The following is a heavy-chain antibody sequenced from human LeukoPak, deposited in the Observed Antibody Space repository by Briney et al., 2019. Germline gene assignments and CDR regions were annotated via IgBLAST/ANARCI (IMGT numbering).Heavy chain of an antibody. V-gene: IGHV3-23*01. J-gene: IGHJ4*02. Sequence: GGSLRLSFAASGFTFSSNVMIWVRQAPGQGLEWVSSIPASGGSTYYADSVKGRFSISRDNSKNSLYLQMNSLRAEDTAVYYCAKESSGGWYFDYWGQGTLVTVSS. CDR2: IPASGGST. CDR1: GFTFSSNV. CDR3: AKESSGGWYFDY. D-gene: IGHD6-19*01.